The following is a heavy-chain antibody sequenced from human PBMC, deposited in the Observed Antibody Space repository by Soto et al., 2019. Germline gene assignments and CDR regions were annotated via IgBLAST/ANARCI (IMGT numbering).Heavy chain of an antibody. CDR1: GFTFSSYA. CDR2: ISGSGGST. Sequence: GGSLRLSCAASGFTFSSYAMSWVRQAPGKGLEWVSAISGSGGSTYYADSVKGRFTISRDNSKNTLYLQMNSLRAEDTAVYYCAKDRVAAAGPTPRGNWFDPWGQGTLVTVSS. V-gene: IGHV3-23*01. CDR3: AKDRVAAAGPTPRGNWFDP. J-gene: IGHJ5*02. D-gene: IGHD6-13*01.